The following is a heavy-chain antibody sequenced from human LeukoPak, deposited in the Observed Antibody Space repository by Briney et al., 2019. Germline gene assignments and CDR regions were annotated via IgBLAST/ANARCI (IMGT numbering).Heavy chain of an antibody. CDR1: GFTFSGSA. CDR2: ISRDGGST. CDR3: AKPTGYSSSWYGSWFDP. J-gene: IGHJ5*02. V-gene: IGHV3-43*02. Sequence: GGSLRLSCAASGFTFSGSAMHWVRQAPGKGLEWVSLISRDGGSTYYADSVKGRFTISRDNSKNSLYLQMNSLRTEDTALYYYAKPTGYSSSWYGSWFDPWGQGTLVTVSS. D-gene: IGHD6-13*01.